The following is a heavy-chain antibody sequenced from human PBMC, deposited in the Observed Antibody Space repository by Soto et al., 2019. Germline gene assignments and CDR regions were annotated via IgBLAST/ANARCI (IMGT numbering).Heavy chain of an antibody. J-gene: IGHJ6*03. V-gene: IGHV3-49*03. CDR3: TRIDGSSWYGYYYYYMDV. CDR2: IRSKAYGGTT. D-gene: IGHD6-13*01. CDR1: GFTFGDYA. Sequence: EVQLVESGGGLVQPGRSLRLSCTASGFTFGDYAMSWFRQAPGKGLEWVGFIRSKAYGGTTEYAASVKGRFTISRYDSKSIAYLQMNSLKTEDTAVYYCTRIDGSSWYGYYYYYMDVWGKGTTVTVSS.